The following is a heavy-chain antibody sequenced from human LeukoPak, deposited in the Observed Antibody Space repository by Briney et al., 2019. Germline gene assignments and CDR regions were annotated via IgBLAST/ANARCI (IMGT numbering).Heavy chain of an antibody. J-gene: IGHJ2*01. CDR1: GGTFSSYA. V-gene: IGHV1-69*01. D-gene: IGHD6-13*01. Sequence: GSSVKVSCKASGGTFSSYAISWVRQAPGQGLEWMGGIIPIFGTANYAQKFQGRVTITADESTSTAYMELSSLRSEDTAVYYCARDPSRSWSLRWYFDLWGRGTLVTVSS. CDR3: ARDPSRSWSLRWYFDL. CDR2: IIPIFGTA.